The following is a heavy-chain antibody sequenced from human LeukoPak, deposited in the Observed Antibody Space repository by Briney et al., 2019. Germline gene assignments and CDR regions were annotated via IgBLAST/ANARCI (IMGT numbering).Heavy chain of an antibody. D-gene: IGHD3-10*01. V-gene: IGHV3-23*01. CDR1: GFTFSSYA. CDR2: ISGSGGST. Sequence: GGSLRLSCAASGFTFSSYAMSWVRQAPGKGLEWVSAISGSGGSTYYADSVKGGFTISRDNSKNTLYLQMNSLRAEDTAVYYCAKDYYGSGSYYFVHYYYYMDVWGKGTTVTVSS. J-gene: IGHJ6*03. CDR3: AKDYYGSGSYYFVHYYYYMDV.